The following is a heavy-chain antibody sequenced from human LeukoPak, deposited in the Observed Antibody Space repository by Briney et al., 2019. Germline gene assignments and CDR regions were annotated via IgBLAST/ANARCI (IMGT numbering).Heavy chain of an antibody. CDR1: GFTFSSYA. CDR3: PKVETDFDY. D-gene: IGHD5-24*01. V-gene: IGHV3-23*01. CDR2: ISGSGDTT. Sequence: GGSLRLSCAASGFTFSSYAMRWVRQAPGKGLEWVSAISGSGDTTYSADSVKGRFTISRDNSKNTLYLQMNSLRAEDTAVYYCPKVETDFDYWGQGTLVTVSS. J-gene: IGHJ4*02.